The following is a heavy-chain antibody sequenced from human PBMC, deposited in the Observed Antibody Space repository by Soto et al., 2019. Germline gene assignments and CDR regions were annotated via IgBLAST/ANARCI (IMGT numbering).Heavy chain of an antibody. J-gene: IGHJ4*02. CDR1: GFTFSNYG. V-gene: IGHV3-33*01. CDR2: RWYEGSQK. Sequence: SLRLARGPSGFTFSNYGFHWARQAPGKGLEWVAVRWYEGSQKYYVVSVKGRFTIYRDHSKNTLYLQMTSLRAEDTAVYCCARDLGSTNYYFDYWGLGTLVTVSS. CDR3: ARDLGSTNYYFDY. D-gene: IGHD5-12*01.